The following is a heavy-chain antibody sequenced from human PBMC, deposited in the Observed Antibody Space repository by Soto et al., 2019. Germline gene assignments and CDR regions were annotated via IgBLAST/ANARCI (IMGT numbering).Heavy chain of an antibody. Sequence: EVQLVESGGGLIQPGGSLRLSCAASGFTVSSNYMSWVRQAPGKGLEWVSVIYSGGSTYYAASVKGRFTISRDNSKNTLYLQMTSLRAEDTAVYYCARDGGDYDDPYYGMDVWGQGTTVTVSS. V-gene: IGHV3-53*01. J-gene: IGHJ6*02. CDR2: IYSGGST. CDR1: GFTVSSNY. D-gene: IGHD4-17*01. CDR3: ARDGGDYDDPYYGMDV.